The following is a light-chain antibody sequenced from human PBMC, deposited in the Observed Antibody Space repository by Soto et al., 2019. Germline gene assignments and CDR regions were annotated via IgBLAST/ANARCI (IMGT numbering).Light chain of an antibody. CDR2: GAS. V-gene: IGKV3-20*01. CDR3: QQYGSSSFT. Sequence: EMVLTQSPGTLSLSPGERATLSCRASQSVTSNFLAWYQQKPGQAPRLLIYGASTRATGIPDRFSGRGSGTDFTLTINSLEPEDFAVYYCQQYGSSSFTFGPGTKVDI. J-gene: IGKJ3*01. CDR1: QSVTSNF.